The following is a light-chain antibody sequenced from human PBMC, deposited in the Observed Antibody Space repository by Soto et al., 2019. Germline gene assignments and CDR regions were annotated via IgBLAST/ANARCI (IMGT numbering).Light chain of an antibody. J-gene: IGKJ1*01. V-gene: IGKV1-12*01. CDR2: AAS. CDR1: HDIGRR. Sequence: DIQMTQSPSSVSASIGDRVTITCRASHDIGRRLAWFQQKPGKAPKHLIQAASSLQGGVPSTFSGSGSGTDFTRPINTLHPEDFAPYYCLQVYSVPRTFGQGTKVAIK. CDR3: LQVYSVPRT.